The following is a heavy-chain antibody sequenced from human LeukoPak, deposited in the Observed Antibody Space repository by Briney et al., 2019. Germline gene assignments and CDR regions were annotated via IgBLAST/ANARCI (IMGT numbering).Heavy chain of an antibody. CDR1: GYTFTSYY. V-gene: IGHV1-46*01. D-gene: IGHD3-10*01. Sequence: ASVKVSCKSSGYTFTSYYMYWVRQAPGQGLEWMGIINPSGGSTSYAQKFEGRVTMTRDTSTSTVYMELSSLRSEDTAVYYCARDSGMVRGTVDYWGQGTLVTVSS. CDR3: ARDSGMVRGTVDY. J-gene: IGHJ4*02. CDR2: INPSGGST.